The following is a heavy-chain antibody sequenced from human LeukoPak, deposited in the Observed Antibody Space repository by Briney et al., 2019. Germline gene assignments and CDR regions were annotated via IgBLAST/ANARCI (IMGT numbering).Heavy chain of an antibody. CDR3: AIITIFKGFDP. V-gene: IGHV4-34*01. Sequence: PSETLSLTCTVSGGSISNYYWSWIRQTPGKGLEWIGEINHSGSTNYNPSLKSRVTISVDTSKNQFSLKLSSVTAADTAVYYCAIITIFKGFDPWGQGTLVTVSS. CDR1: GGSISNYY. J-gene: IGHJ5*02. D-gene: IGHD3-3*01. CDR2: INHSGST.